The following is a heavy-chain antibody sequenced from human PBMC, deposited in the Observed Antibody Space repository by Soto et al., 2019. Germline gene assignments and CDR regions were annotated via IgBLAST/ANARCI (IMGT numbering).Heavy chain of an antibody. CDR3: ARVGSSSHYYYYGMDV. D-gene: IGHD6-13*01. J-gene: IGHJ6*02. Sequence: ASEKVSCKASGYTFTSYDINWVRQATGQGLEWMGWMNPNSGNTGYAQKFQGRVTMTRNTSISTAYMELSSLRSEDTAVYYCARVGSSSHYYYYGMDVWGQGTTVTVSS. CDR2: MNPNSGNT. V-gene: IGHV1-8*01. CDR1: GYTFTSYD.